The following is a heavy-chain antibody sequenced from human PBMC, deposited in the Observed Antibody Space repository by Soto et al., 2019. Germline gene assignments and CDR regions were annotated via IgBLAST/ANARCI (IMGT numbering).Heavy chain of an antibody. J-gene: IGHJ4*02. V-gene: IGHV4-39*01. CDR2: IDYSGTA. Sequence: ETLSLTCTVSSGSISVTNVFWGWVRQPPGKGLEWIGNIDYSGTAYFSPSLATRVTFHVDTSKNQFSLTLYSVTAADTAVYYCARITGRHLDYWGQGILVTVSS. D-gene: IGHD1-20*01. CDR1: SGSISVTNVF. CDR3: ARITGRHLDY.